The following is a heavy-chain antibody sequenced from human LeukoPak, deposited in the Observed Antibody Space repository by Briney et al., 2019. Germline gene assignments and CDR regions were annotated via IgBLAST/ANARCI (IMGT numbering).Heavy chain of an antibody. J-gene: IGHJ4*02. D-gene: IGHD5-24*01. CDR2: IYYSGST. CDR3: ARAGKGDGYNEFDY. V-gene: IGHV4-31*03. CDR1: GGSISSGGYY. Sequence: KPSETLSLTCTVSGGSISSGGYYWSWIRQHPGKGLEWIGYIYYSGSTYYNPSLKSRVTISVDTSKNQFSLKLSSVTAADTAVYYCARAGKGDGYNEFDYWGQGTLVTVSS.